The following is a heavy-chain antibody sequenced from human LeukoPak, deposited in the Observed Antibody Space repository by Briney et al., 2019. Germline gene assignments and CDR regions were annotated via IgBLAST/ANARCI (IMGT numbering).Heavy chain of an antibody. V-gene: IGHV1-69*01. CDR1: GGTFSSYA. Sequence: GASVKVSCKASGGTFSSYAISWVRQAPGQGLEWMGGIIPIFGTANCAQKFQGRVTITADESTSTAYMELSSLRSEDTAVYYCARESLPLRAFDIWGQGTMVTVSS. CDR2: IIPIFGTA. J-gene: IGHJ3*02. CDR3: ARESLPLRAFDI.